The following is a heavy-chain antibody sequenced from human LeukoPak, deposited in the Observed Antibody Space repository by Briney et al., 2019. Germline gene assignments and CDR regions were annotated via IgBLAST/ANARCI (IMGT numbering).Heavy chain of an antibody. Sequence: GGSLRLSCAASGFSFSSYAMSWVRQAPGKGLEWVSAITGSGSSTFYADAVRGRFTISKDNSKNTLYLQMNSLRAEDTAVYYCAKRVSGWYLVDYWGQGALVTVSS. CDR2: ITGSGSST. CDR3: AKRVSGWYLVDY. J-gene: IGHJ4*02. CDR1: GFSFSSYA. D-gene: IGHD6-19*01. V-gene: IGHV3-23*01.